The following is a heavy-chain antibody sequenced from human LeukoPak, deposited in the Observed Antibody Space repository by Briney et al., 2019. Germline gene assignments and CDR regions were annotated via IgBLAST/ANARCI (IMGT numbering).Heavy chain of an antibody. CDR2: TYYGSTWYN. J-gene: IGHJ4*02. CDR3: ARYSGYYLSYFDY. D-gene: IGHD3-22*01. CDR1: GDSVSSNSVT. Sequence: SQTLSLTCAISGDSVSSNSVTWNWIRQSPSRGLEWLGRTYYGSTWYNDYAVSVRGRITINPDTSKNQFSLHLNSVTAADTAMYYCARYSGYYLSYFDYWGQGTLVTVSS. V-gene: IGHV6-1*01.